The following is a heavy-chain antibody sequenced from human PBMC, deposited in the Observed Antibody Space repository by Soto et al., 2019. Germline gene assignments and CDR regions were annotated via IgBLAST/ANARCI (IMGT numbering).Heavy chain of an antibody. J-gene: IGHJ5*02. V-gene: IGHV3-48*01. D-gene: IGHD2-15*01. CDR3: AAEGEMVVAEQS. Sequence: GGSLRLSCAASGFTFSSYSMNWVRQAPGKGLEWVSYISSSSSTIYYADSVKGRFTISIDNAKNSLYLQMNSLRAEDTAVYYCAAEGEMVVAEQSWGQGTLVTVSS. CDR1: GFTFSSYS. CDR2: ISSSSSTI.